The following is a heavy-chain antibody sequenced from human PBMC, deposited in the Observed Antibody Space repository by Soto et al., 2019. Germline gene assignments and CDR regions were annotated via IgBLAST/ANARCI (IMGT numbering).Heavy chain of an antibody. CDR3: ARDNTIFGESDYYYGMDV. D-gene: IGHD3-3*01. V-gene: IGHV3-23*01. CDR2: ISASGGTT. Sequence: GGSRRLSCAASGFTFSTYAMTWVRQAPGKGLQWVSAISASGGTTYYADSVRGRFTISRDNDNNALYLQMNSLRAEDTAVYYCARDNTIFGESDYYYGMDVWGQGTTVTVSS. CDR1: GFTFSTYA. J-gene: IGHJ6*02.